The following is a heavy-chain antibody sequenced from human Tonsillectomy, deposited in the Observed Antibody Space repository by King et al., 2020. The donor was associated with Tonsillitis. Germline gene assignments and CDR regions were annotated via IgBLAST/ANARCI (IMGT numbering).Heavy chain of an antibody. D-gene: IGHD4-23*01. J-gene: IGHJ4*02. CDR3: ARGPTVVTPGDY. Sequence: VQLVESGGGVVQPGRSLRLSCAASGFTFSSYAMHWVRQAPGQGLEWVAGISYDGSNKYYGDSGKGRFTISRDNSKNTLYLQMNSLRAEDTAVYYCARGPTVVTPGDYWGQGTLVTVSS. CDR2: ISYDGSNK. V-gene: IGHV3-30-3*01. CDR1: GFTFSSYA.